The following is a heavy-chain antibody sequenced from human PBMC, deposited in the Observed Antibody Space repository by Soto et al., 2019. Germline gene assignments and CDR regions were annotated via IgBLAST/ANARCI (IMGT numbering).Heavy chain of an antibody. CDR3: AREQWEFLH. D-gene: IGHD1-26*01. Sequence: EVQLLESGGGFVQPGGSLRLSCAASGFTFSSYALSWVRQATAKGLEWFSAITGSGGTTYYADSVKGRFTVSRDNSKSTLYLQMNSLRDEDTAVYFCAREQWEFLHWGQGTLVTVSS. CDR2: ITGSGGTT. J-gene: IGHJ4*02. CDR1: GFTFSSYA. V-gene: IGHV3-23*01.